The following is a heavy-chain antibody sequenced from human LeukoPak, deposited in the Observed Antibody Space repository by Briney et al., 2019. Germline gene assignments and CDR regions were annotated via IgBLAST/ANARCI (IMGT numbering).Heavy chain of an antibody. CDR2: ISGGGGST. D-gene: IGHD3-16*01. CDR1: AFTISSYA. J-gene: IGHJ5*02. Sequence: GASLRLSCAASAFTISSYAMSWVRQAPGRGLEWASAISGGGGSTYYGDSVKGRFTISRDNSKNTLYLQMNSLRAEDTAVYYCAKDRRPNPVGEEFDPWGQGTLVTVSS. V-gene: IGHV3-23*01. CDR3: AKDRRPNPVGEEFDP.